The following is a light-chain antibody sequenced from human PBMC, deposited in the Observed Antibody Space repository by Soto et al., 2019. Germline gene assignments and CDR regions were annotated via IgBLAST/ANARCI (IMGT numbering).Light chain of an antibody. CDR2: GAS. CDR3: QQYNNWPAIT. J-gene: IGKJ5*01. Sequence: ESVLMQSPGTLSLSPGERATLSCRASQSVSGNYLAWYQQRPGQAPRLLIYGASTRATGIPARFSGSGSGTEFTLTISSLQSEDLAVYYCQQYNNWPAITFGQGTRLEI. V-gene: IGKV3D-15*01. CDR1: QSVSGN.